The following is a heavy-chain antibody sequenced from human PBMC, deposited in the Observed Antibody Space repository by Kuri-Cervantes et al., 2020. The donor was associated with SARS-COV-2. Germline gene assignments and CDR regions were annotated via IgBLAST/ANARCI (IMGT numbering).Heavy chain of an antibody. V-gene: IGHV3-9*01. Sequence: GGPLRPPCAAPDFTFDDYAMHGARQAPGKGLEGVSDISWNSGSIGYADSVKGRFTISRDKAKNSLYLQMNSLRAEDTALYYCAKGIREQLVGVVGWFDPWGQGTLVTVSS. D-gene: IGHD6-6*01. CDR2: ISWNSGSI. J-gene: IGHJ5*02. CDR3: AKGIREQLVGVVGWFDP. CDR1: DFTFDDYA.